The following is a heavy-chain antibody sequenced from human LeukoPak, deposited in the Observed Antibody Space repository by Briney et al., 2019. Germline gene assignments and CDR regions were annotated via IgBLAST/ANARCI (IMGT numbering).Heavy chain of an antibody. Sequence: ASVKVSCKASGYTFTSYAMHWVRQAPGQRLEWMGWINAGNGNTKYSQKFQGRVTITRDTSASTAYMELSSLRSEDTAVYYCARGRPYSSGWLQPYPGVSGDYWGQGTLVTVSS. J-gene: IGHJ4*02. V-gene: IGHV1-3*01. D-gene: IGHD6-19*01. CDR2: INAGNGNT. CDR1: GYTFTSYA. CDR3: ARGRPYSSGWLQPYPGVSGDY.